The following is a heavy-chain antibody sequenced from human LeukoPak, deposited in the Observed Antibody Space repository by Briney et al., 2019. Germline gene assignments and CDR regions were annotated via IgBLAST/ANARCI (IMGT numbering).Heavy chain of an antibody. V-gene: IGHV3-66*02. CDR2: IYSGGST. Sequence: PGGSLRLSCAASGFPFNVQTMSWVRQAPGKGLEWVSVIYSGGSTYYADSVKGRFTISRDNSKNTLYLQMNSLRAEDTAVYYCARAQRLEAKRVGATNWFDPWGQGTLVTVSS. CDR1: GFPFNVQT. CDR3: ARAQRLEAKRVGATNWFDP. D-gene: IGHD1-26*01. J-gene: IGHJ5*02.